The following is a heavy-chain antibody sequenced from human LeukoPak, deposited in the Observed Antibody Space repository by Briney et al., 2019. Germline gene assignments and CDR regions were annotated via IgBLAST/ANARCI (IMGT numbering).Heavy chain of an antibody. CDR2: ISSSSSTI. CDR3: TTILFDYGDYFDY. CDR1: GFTFSSYS. V-gene: IGHV3-48*01. D-gene: IGHD4-17*01. Sequence: GGSLRLSCAASGFTFSSYSMNWVRQAPGKGLEWVSYISSSSSTIYYADSVKGRFTISRDNAKNSLYLQMNSLKTEDTAVYYCTTILFDYGDYFDYWGQGTLVTVSS. J-gene: IGHJ4*02.